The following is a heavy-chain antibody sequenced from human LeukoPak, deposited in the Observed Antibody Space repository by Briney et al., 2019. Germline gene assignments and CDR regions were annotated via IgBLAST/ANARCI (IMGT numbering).Heavy chain of an antibody. D-gene: IGHD3-22*01. J-gene: IGHJ4*02. CDR3: ARRSDYYDSSAYYY. Sequence: GASVKVSCKASGYTFTNYDINWVRQATGQGLEWMGWMNPNSGNTGYAQKFQGRVTITRDTSIGTAYMELSSLRSDDTAVYYCARRSDYYDSSAYYYWGQGRLDTVSS. V-gene: IGHV1-8*03. CDR2: MNPNSGNT. CDR1: GYTFTNYD.